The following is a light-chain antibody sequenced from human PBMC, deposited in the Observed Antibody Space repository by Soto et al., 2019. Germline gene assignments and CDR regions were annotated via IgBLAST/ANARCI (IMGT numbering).Light chain of an antibody. CDR1: SSDIGNYNY. Sequence: QSALTQPASVSGSPGQWITISCTGTSSDIGNYNYVSWYQQHPGKAPKLMIYDVSNRPSGVSNRFSGSKSGNTAPLTISGLQAEDEADYYCSSYTTNKALVFGGGTKLTVL. J-gene: IGLJ2*01. CDR2: DVS. CDR3: SSYTTNKALV. V-gene: IGLV2-14*03.